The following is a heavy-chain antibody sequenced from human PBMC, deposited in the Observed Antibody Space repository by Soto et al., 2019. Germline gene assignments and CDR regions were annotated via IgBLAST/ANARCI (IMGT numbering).Heavy chain of an antibody. CDR3: ARLAGYSSLPTPMGYYYYGMDV. Sequence: PGESLKISCKGSGYSFTSYWIGWVRQMPGKGLEWMGIIYPGDSDTRYSPSFQGQVTISADKSISTAYLQWSSLKASDTAMYYCARLAGYSSLPTPMGYYYYGMDVWGQGTTVTVSS. CDR1: GYSFTSYW. CDR2: IYPGDSDT. J-gene: IGHJ6*02. V-gene: IGHV5-51*01. D-gene: IGHD6-13*01.